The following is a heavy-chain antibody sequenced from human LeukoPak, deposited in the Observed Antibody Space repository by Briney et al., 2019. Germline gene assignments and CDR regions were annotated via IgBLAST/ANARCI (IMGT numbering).Heavy chain of an antibody. Sequence: ASVKVSCKVSGYTLTELSMHWVRQAPGEGLEWMGGFDPEDGETIYAQKFQGRVTMTEDTSTDTAYMELSSLRSEDTAVYYCATVRMYYYGSGSSLLDYWGQGTLVTVSS. CDR3: ATVRMYYYGSGSSLLDY. J-gene: IGHJ4*02. CDR1: GYTLTELS. V-gene: IGHV1-24*01. D-gene: IGHD3-10*01. CDR2: FDPEDGET.